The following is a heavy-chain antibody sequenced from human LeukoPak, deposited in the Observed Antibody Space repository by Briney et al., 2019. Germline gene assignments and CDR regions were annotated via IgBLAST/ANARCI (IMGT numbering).Heavy chain of an antibody. J-gene: IGHJ6*02. Sequence: PGGSLRLSCAASGFTSGSYSLSWVRQSPGKGLEWVSYISSGSSTIHYADSVRGRFTLSRDNAKNSLYLQMNSLRAEDTAVYYCARLPITPGIYGMDVWGQGTTVTVSS. CDR3: ARLPITPGIYGMDV. CDR2: ISSGSSTI. D-gene: IGHD2-15*01. V-gene: IGHV3-48*01. CDR1: GFTSGSYS.